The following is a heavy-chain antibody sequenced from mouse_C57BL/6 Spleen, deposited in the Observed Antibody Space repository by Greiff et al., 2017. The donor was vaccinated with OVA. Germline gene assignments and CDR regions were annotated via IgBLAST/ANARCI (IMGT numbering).Heavy chain of an antibody. CDR1: GYSITSGYY. Sequence: EVQRVESGPGLVKPSQSLSLTCSVTGYSITSGYYWNWIRQFPGNKLEWMGYISYDGSNNYNPSLKNRISITRDTSKNQFFLKLNSVTTEDTATYYCARWHYGSRYFDYWGQGTTLTVSS. CDR3: ARWHYGSRYFDY. V-gene: IGHV3-6*01. D-gene: IGHD1-1*01. CDR2: ISYDGSN. J-gene: IGHJ2*01.